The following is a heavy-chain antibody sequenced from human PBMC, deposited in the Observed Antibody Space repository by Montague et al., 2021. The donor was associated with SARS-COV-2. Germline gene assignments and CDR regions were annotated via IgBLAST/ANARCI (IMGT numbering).Heavy chain of an antibody. CDR1: GGSISSYY. CDR3: ARVPRNYDFWSGFYDAFDI. Sequence: SETLSLTCTVSGGSISSYYWSRIRQPPGKGLEWIGYIYYSGSTNYNPSLKSRVTISVDTSKSQFSLKLSSVTAADTAVYYCARVPRNYDFWSGFYDAFDIWGQGTMVTVSS. D-gene: IGHD3-3*01. CDR2: IYYSGST. V-gene: IGHV4-59*01. J-gene: IGHJ3*02.